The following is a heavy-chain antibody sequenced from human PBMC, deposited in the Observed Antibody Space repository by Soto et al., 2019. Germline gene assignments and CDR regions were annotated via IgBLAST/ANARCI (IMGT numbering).Heavy chain of an antibody. CDR1: GFTFSSYA. CDR2: ISGSGGST. Sequence: GGSLRLSCAASGFTFSSYAMSWVRQAPGKGLEWVSAISGSGGSTYYADSVKGRFTISRDNSKNTLYLQMNSLRAEDTAVYYCAKGPLPSRITMVRGVIPPYYMDVWGKGTTVTVSS. D-gene: IGHD3-10*01. J-gene: IGHJ6*03. CDR3: AKGPLPSRITMVRGVIPPYYMDV. V-gene: IGHV3-23*01.